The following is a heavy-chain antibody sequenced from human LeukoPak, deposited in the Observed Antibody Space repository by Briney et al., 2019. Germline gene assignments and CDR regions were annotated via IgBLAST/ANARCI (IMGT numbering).Heavy chain of an antibody. V-gene: IGHV3-30*02. D-gene: IGHD4-23*01. J-gene: IGHJ4*02. CDR2: IQAGGDEK. CDR3: ARDTPGYGGDDFDY. Sequence: GGSLRLSCAASGFTFSTYGMHWVRQAPGKGLEWMTFIQAGGDEKYYAESVKGQFTVSRDNSKNTLYLQMNSLRAEDTAVYYCARDTPGYGGDDFDYWGQGALVTVSS. CDR1: GFTFSTYG.